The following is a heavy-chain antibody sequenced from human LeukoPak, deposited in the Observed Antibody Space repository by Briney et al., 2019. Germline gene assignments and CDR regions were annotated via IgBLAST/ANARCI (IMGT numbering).Heavy chain of an antibody. D-gene: IGHD6-13*01. J-gene: IGHJ3*02. Sequence: KPSETLSLTCTVSGGSISSYYWSWIRQPPGKGLEWIGYIYYSGSTNYNPSLKSRVTISVDTSKNQFSLKLSSVTAADTAVYYCARKQQLVRRGAFDIWGQGTMVTVSS. CDR1: GGSISSYY. CDR3: ARKQQLVRRGAFDI. CDR2: IYYSGST. V-gene: IGHV4-59*01.